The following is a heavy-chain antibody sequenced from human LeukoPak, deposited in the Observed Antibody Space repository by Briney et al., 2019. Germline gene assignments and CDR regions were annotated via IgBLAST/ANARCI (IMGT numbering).Heavy chain of an antibody. D-gene: IGHD1-7*01. CDR3: ANTELRKSYFDY. J-gene: IGHJ4*02. CDR1: GFTFSSYG. CDR2: IRYDGSNK. Sequence: GGSLRLSCAASGFTFSSYGMHWVRQAPGKGLEWVAFIRYDGSNKYYADSVKGRFTISRDNSKNTLYLQMNSLRAEDTAVYYCANTELRKSYFDYWGQGTLVTVSS. V-gene: IGHV3-30*02.